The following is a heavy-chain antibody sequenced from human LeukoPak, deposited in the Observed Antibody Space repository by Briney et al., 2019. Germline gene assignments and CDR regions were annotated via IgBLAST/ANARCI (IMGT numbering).Heavy chain of an antibody. Sequence: KPSETLSLTCTVPGDSISSSSYYWGWIRQPPGKGLEYIGTIYYTGDAYYNPSLKGRVTISIDTSRNQFSLKLSSVTAADTAVYYCARWGKIPSWGQGTLVTVSS. J-gene: IGHJ4*02. CDR1: GDSISSSSYY. CDR3: ARWGKIPS. D-gene: IGHD7-27*01. V-gene: IGHV4-39*07. CDR2: IYYTGDA.